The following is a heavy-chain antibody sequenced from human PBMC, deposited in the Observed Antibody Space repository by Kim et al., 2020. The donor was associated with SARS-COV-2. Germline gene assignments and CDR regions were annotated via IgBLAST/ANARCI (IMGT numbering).Heavy chain of an antibody. D-gene: IGHD4-4*01. CDR2: SSTYDDDT. V-gene: IGHV1-18*04. J-gene: IGHJ5*02. CDR3: ARDWDYSTDCFYP. CDR1: GHTFTNYG. Sequence: ASVKVSCKASGHTFTNYGISWVRQAPGQGLEWMGWSSTYDDDTNYAQKFQGRVTVSTDTSTSTAYMELRSLRSDDTAVYYCARDWDYSTDCFYPWGQGTLVTVSS.